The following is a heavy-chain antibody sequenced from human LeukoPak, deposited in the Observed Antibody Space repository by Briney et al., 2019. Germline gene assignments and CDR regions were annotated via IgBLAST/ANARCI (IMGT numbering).Heavy chain of an antibody. V-gene: IGHV4-39*07. CDR2: IYYSGST. J-gene: IGHJ5*02. CDR1: GGSISSSSYY. D-gene: IGHD3-3*01. Sequence: NPSETLSLTCTVSGGSISSSSYYWGWIRQPPGKGLEWIGSIYYSGSTNYNPSLKSRVTISVDTSKNQFSLKLSSVTAADTAVYYCARYDEGGRWFDPWGQGTLVTVSS. CDR3: ARYDEGGRWFDP.